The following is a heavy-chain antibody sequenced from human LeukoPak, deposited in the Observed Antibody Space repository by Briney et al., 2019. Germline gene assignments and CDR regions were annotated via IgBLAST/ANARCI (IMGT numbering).Heavy chain of an antibody. CDR2: FDPEDGET. V-gene: IGHV1-24*01. CDR3: ARVVVVAAYYYYYYMDV. Sequence: ASVKVSCKVSGYTLTELSMHWVRQAPGKGLEWMGGFDPEDGETIYAQKFQGRVTITADESTSTAYMELSSLRSEDTAVYYCARVVVVAAYYYYYYMDVWGKGTTVTISS. CDR1: GYTLTELS. J-gene: IGHJ6*03. D-gene: IGHD2-15*01.